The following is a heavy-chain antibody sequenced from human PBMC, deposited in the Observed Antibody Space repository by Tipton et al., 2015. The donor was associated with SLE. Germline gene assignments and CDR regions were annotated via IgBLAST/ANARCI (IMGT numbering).Heavy chain of an antibody. CDR1: GGSFSGNY. D-gene: IGHD6-13*01. CDR3: ARASSSKNGFDI. J-gene: IGHJ3*02. V-gene: IGHV4-34*01. CDR2: VNHSGST. Sequence: TLSLTCTVFGGSFSGNYWIWIRQSPEKGLEWIGEVNHSGSTNYNPSLKSRVTISVDKSKNQFSLKLSSVTAADTAVYYCARASSSKNGFDIWGQGTMVTISS.